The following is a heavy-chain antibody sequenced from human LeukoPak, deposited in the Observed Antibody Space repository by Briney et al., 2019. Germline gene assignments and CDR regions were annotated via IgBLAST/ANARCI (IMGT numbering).Heavy chain of an antibody. CDR1: GFTFSSYA. V-gene: IGHV3-30-3*01. CDR3: ARDSAAMVSFDY. Sequence: GGSLRLSCAASGFTFSSYAMSWVRQAPGKGLEWVAVISYDGSNKYYADSVKGRFTISRDNSKNTLYLQMNSLRAEDTAVYYCARDSAAMVSFDYWGQGTLVTVSS. CDR2: ISYDGSNK. D-gene: IGHD5-18*01. J-gene: IGHJ4*02.